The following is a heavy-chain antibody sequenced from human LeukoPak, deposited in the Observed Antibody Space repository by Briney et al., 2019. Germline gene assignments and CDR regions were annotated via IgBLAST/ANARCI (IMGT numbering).Heavy chain of an antibody. V-gene: IGHV1-69*13. D-gene: IGHD2-2*01. CDR1: GGTFSSYA. Sequence: ASVKVSCKASGGTFSSYAISWVRQAPGQGLEWMGGIIPIFGTANYAQKFQGRVTITPDESTSTAYMELSSLRSEDTAVYYCARVSHCSSTSCYLFDYWGQGTLVTVSS. J-gene: IGHJ4*02. CDR2: IIPIFGTA. CDR3: ARVSHCSSTSCYLFDY.